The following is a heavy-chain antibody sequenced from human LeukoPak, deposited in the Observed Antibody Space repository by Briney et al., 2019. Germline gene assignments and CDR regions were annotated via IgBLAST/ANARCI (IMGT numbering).Heavy chain of an antibody. J-gene: IGHJ6*02. Sequence: SETLSLTCTVSGGSISGYYWTWIRQPPGKGLECIGYIYYSGSTNYNPSLKSRVTISVDTSKNQFSLKLSSVTAADTAVYFCARIMAVRGAPDYFHYGIDVWGRGTTVTVSS. D-gene: IGHD3-10*01. CDR3: ARIMAVRGAPDYFHYGIDV. V-gene: IGHV4-59*01. CDR2: IYYSGST. CDR1: GGSISGYY.